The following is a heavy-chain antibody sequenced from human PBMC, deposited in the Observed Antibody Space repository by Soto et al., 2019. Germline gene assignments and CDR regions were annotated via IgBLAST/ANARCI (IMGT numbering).Heavy chain of an antibody. CDR1: GGSISSSSYY. Sequence: QLQLQESGPGLVKPSETLSLTCTVSGGSISSSSYYWGWIRQPPGKGLEWIGSIYYSGSTYYNPSLKSRVTISVETSKNQFSLKLSSVTAADTAVYYCARHHFDYYGSGSYYMSSYFDLWGRGTLVTVSS. J-gene: IGHJ2*01. V-gene: IGHV4-39*01. CDR2: IYYSGST. CDR3: ARHHFDYYGSGSYYMSSYFDL. D-gene: IGHD3-10*01.